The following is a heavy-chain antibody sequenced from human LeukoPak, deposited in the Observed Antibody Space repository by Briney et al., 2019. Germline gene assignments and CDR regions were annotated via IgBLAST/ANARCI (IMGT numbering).Heavy chain of an antibody. CDR1: GGSISSGSYY. CDR2: IHTSGST. CDR3: ARERTIYDSSGYSLLFDY. D-gene: IGHD3-22*01. V-gene: IGHV4-61*02. Sequence: SQTLSLTCTVSGGSISSGSYYWSWIRQPAGKGLEWIGRIHTSGSTNYNPSLKSRVTISVDTSKNEFSLKLSSVTAADTAVYYCARERTIYDSSGYSLLFDYWGQGTLVTVSS. J-gene: IGHJ4*02.